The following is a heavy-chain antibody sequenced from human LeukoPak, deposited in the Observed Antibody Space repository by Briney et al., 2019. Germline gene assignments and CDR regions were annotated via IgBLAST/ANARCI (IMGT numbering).Heavy chain of an antibody. Sequence: GESLKISCKGSGYSFTSYWIGWVRQMPGKGLEWMGIIYPGDSDTRYSPSLQGQLTISADKSISTAYLQWSSLKASDTAMYYCARRGSSGWYEEDDAFDIWGQGTMVTVSS. CDR2: IYPGDSDT. J-gene: IGHJ3*02. D-gene: IGHD6-19*01. CDR3: ARRGSSGWYEEDDAFDI. CDR1: GYSFTSYW. V-gene: IGHV5-51*01.